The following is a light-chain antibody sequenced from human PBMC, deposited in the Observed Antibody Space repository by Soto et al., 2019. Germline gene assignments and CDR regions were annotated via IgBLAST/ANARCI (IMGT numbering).Light chain of an antibody. J-gene: IGLJ3*02. CDR2: EVS. CDR3: SSYTNSNTWM. CDR1: SSDVGAYNY. Sequence: QSVLTQPASVSGSPGQSITISCTGTSSDVGAYNYVSWFQQHPGKAPKLMIFEVSNRPSGVSNRFSGSKSGNTASLTISGLQAEDEADYYCSSYTNSNTWMFGGGTKLTVL. V-gene: IGLV2-14*01.